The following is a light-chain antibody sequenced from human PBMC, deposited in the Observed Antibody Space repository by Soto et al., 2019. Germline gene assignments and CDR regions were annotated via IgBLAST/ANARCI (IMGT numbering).Light chain of an antibody. Sequence: DIQMNQSPSSLSGSVGDRVTITCGASQSISSYLNWYHQKPGKAPKRLIYAASTFQSGGPSRFSGSGSGTEFTLTISLFQPEDLAVYDCRQFTSHPRTFGGGTK. CDR3: RQFTSHPRT. V-gene: IGKV1-17*01. CDR1: QSISSY. CDR2: AAS. J-gene: IGKJ4*02.